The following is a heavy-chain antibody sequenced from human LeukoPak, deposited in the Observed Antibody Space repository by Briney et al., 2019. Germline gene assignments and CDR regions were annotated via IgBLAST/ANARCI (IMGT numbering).Heavy chain of an antibody. CDR2: VYHRGVT. J-gene: IGHJ4*02. V-gene: IGHV4-39*07. D-gene: IGHD3-3*01. CDR3: AREGGFYRPLDY. Sequence: KPSETLSLTCTVSGGSISSRSHYWGWIRQPPGKGLEWIGSVYHRGVTYYNPSLKSRVTISVDTSKNQFSLKLSSVTAADTAVYYCAREGGFYRPLDYSGQGTLVTVSS. CDR1: GGSISSRSHY.